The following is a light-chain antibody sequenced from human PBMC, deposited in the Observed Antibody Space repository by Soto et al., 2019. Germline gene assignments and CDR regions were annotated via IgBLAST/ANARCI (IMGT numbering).Light chain of an antibody. CDR1: QSVSNN. V-gene: IGKV3-15*01. CDR3: QQYDSWQYS. CDR2: GAS. Sequence: EIVMTHSPATLSLSPGERATISCRASQSVSNNLAWYQQQPGQAPRLLIYGASTRATAIPARFSGSGSRTEFTPTISTLQAEDFRVYFCQQYDSWQYSFGQGTKGDIK. J-gene: IGKJ2*03.